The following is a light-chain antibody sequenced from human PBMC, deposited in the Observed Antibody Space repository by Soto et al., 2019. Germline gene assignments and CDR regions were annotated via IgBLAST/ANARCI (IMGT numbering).Light chain of an antibody. Sequence: EIVLTQSPGTLSLSPGERATLSCRASQSVSSSYLAWYQQKPGQAPRLLIYGASSRATGIPDRFSGSGSGTDFTLTISRPEPEAFCVYYCKQYGSSGLTFGGGTKVEIK. V-gene: IGKV3-20*01. J-gene: IGKJ4*01. CDR2: GAS. CDR3: KQYGSSGLT. CDR1: QSVSSSY.